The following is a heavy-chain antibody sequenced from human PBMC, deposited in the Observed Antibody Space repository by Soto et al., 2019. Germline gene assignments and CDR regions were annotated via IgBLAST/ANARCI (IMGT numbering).Heavy chain of an antibody. V-gene: IGHV3-23*01. CDR3: AKSVGVVPAAIPPFDY. Sequence: GGSLSLSCAASGFTFSSYATSWVRQAPGKGLEWVSAISGSGGSTYYADSVKGRFTISRDNSKNTLYLQMNSLRAEDTAVYYCAKSVGVVPAAIPPFDYWGRGTLVTVPQ. CDR1: GFTFSSYA. D-gene: IGHD2-2*01. CDR2: ISGSGGST. J-gene: IGHJ4*02.